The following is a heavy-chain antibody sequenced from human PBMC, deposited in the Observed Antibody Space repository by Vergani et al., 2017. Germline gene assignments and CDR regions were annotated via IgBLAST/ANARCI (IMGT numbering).Heavy chain of an antibody. CDR3: ARTGYAVGDKRTMDV. V-gene: IGHV4-4*01. J-gene: IGHJ6*02. CDR1: GGSISTSNW. CDR2: MYHSGST. Sequence: QVQLQESGPGLVKPPGTLSLTCAVSGGSISTSNWWTWVRQPPGKGLEWIGDMYHSGSTSQTPSLPGRATISIDKSKNQFSLNLTSVTAADTAVYFCARTGYAVGDKRTMDVWGQGIPVTVSS. D-gene: IGHD1-26*01.